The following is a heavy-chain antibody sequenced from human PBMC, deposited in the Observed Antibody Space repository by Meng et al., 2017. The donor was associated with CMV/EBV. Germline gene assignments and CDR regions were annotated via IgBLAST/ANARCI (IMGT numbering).Heavy chain of an antibody. V-gene: IGHV4-34*01. CDR1: GGSFSGYY. CDR2: INHSGST. CDR3: ARADLYYDFWRGKRLYYNDMED. Sequence: SETLSLTCAVYGGSFSGYYWSWIRQPPGKGLEWIGEINHSGSTNYNPSLKSRVTISVDTSKNQFSLKLSSVTAADTAVYYCARADLYYDFWRGKRLYYNDMEDWGQGTTVTVSS. J-gene: IGHJ6*02. D-gene: IGHD3-3*01.